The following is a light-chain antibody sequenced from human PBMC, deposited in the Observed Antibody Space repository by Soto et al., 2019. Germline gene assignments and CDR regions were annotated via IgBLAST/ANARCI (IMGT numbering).Light chain of an antibody. J-gene: IGLJ1*01. CDR1: NSNIGSNT. CDR2: SNG. V-gene: IGLV1-44*01. Sequence: QSVLTQPPSASGTPGQRVTISCSGGNSNIGSNTVNWYQQLPGTAPKLLINSNGQRPSGVPDRFSGSKSGTSASLAISGLQSEDEADYYCAAWDDILNGYVFATGTKVTVL. CDR3: AAWDDILNGYV.